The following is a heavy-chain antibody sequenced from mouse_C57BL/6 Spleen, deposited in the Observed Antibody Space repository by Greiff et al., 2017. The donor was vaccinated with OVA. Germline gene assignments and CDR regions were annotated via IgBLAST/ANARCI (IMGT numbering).Heavy chain of an antibody. D-gene: IGHD1-1*01. CDR3: ARVRYDGSSYYYYAMDY. Sequence: ESGPGLVKPSQSLSLTCSVTGYSITSGYYWNWIRQFPGNKLEWMGYISYDGSNNYNPSLKNRISITRDTSKNQVFLKLNSVTTEDTATYYCARVRYDGSSYYYYAMDYWGQGTSVTVSS. V-gene: IGHV3-6*01. CDR1: GYSITSGYY. CDR2: ISYDGSN. J-gene: IGHJ4*01.